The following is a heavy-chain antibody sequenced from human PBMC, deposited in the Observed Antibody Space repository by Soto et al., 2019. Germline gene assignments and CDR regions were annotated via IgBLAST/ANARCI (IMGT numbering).Heavy chain of an antibody. CDR2: IDPSDSYT. Sequence: GESLKISCEGSGYSFTNYWINWVRQMPGKGLEWMGRIDPSDSYTHYSPSFQGHVPISADKSITPAYLQWSSLRAADTAIYYCAKQGVYKDARWRGLAYGGKGTPVPVS. V-gene: IGHV5-10-1*01. J-gene: IGHJ4*02. D-gene: IGHD1-1*01. CDR3: AKQGVYKDARWRGLAY. CDR1: GYSFTNYW.